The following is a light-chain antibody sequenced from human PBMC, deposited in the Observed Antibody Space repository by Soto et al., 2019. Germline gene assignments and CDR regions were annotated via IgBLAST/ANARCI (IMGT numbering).Light chain of an antibody. CDR2: DAS. CDR1: QDISNY. Sequence: DIQMTQSPSSLSASVGDRVTITCQASQDISNYLNWYQQKPGKAPKLLIYDASNLETGVPSRFSGSGSGTDFTFTISSLQPEDVATYYCQKYQSVPLTFGGGTKVDIK. J-gene: IGKJ4*01. CDR3: QKYQSVPLT. V-gene: IGKV1-33*01.